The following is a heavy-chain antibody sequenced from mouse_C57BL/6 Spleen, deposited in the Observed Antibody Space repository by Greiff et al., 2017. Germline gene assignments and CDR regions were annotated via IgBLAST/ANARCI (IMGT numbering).Heavy chain of an antibody. CDR1: GYTFTEYT. J-gene: IGHJ1*03. Sequence: QVQLQQSGAELVNPGASVKLSCKASGYTFTEYTIHWVKQRPGQGLEWIGWFYPGSGSIKYNEKFKDKATLTADKSSSTAYMELSRLTSEDSAVYCCARHGGVYYESHWYFEVWGTGATVPVAS. CDR2: FYPGSGSI. CDR3: ARHGGVYYESHWYFEV. V-gene: IGHV1-62-2*01. D-gene: IGHD2-4*01.